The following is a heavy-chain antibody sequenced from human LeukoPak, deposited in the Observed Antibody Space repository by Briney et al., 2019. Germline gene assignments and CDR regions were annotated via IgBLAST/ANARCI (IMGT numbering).Heavy chain of an antibody. CDR1: GYSFTSYW. D-gene: IGHD5-24*01. CDR3: AGESRWLQPHSPGDAFDI. V-gene: IGHV5-51*01. Sequence: TLGESLKISCKGSGYSFTSYWIGWVRQMPGKGLEWMGIIYPGDSDTRYSPSFQGQVTISADKSISTAYLQWSSLKASDTAMYYCAGESRWLQPHSPGDAFDIWGQGTMVTVSS. CDR2: IYPGDSDT. J-gene: IGHJ3*02.